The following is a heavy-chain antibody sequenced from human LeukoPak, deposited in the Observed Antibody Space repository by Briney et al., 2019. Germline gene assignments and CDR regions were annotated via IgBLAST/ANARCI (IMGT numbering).Heavy chain of an antibody. CDR3: ASEVEALLDH. CDR1: GFTFSSYA. D-gene: IGHD2-15*01. J-gene: IGHJ4*02. V-gene: IGHV3-30*04. Sequence: TGGSLRLSCAASGFTFSSYAMSWVRQAPGMGLEWVAATSYEGNGTFYAGSVKGRFTMSRDNSNNMVYLQMNSLRHEDTALYYCASEVEALLDHWGQGTLVTVSS. CDR2: TSYEGNGT.